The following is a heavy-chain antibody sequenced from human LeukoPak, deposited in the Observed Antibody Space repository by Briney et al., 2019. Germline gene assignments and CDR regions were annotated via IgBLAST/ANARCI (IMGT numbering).Heavy chain of an antibody. CDR3: ARHDYGTAGNY. J-gene: IGHJ4*02. CDR1: GGSITSVGYY. Sequence: SETLSLPCPVPGGSITSVGYYWSWTRQHPGKGLGWIGYIYYRGSTYYNPSLKSRVSISVDKSKNQFSLKLRSVTAADTAVYYCARHDYGTAGNYWGQGTLVTVSS. V-gene: IGHV4-31*03. CDR2: IYYRGST. D-gene: IGHD4-17*01.